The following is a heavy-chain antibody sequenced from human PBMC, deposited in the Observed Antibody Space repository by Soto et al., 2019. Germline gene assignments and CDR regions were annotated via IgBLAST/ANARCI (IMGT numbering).Heavy chain of an antibody. CDR2: INHSGST. J-gene: IGHJ5*02. V-gene: IGHV4-34*01. CDR3: ARFIPDGWSNNWFDP. Sequence: SETLSLTCAVYGGSFSGYYWSWIRQPPGKGLEWIGEINHSGSTNYNPSLKSRVTISVDTSKNQFSLKLSSVTAADTAVYYCARFIPDGWSNNWFDPWGQGTLVTFSS. D-gene: IGHD1-26*01. CDR1: GGSFSGYY.